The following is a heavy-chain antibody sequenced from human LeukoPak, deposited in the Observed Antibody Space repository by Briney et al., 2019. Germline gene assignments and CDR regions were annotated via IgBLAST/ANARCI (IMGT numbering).Heavy chain of an antibody. D-gene: IGHD6-19*01. J-gene: IGHJ4*02. V-gene: IGHV4-59*01. CDR2: IYYSGST. Sequence: PSETLSLTCTVSGGSISSYYWSWIRQPPGKGLEWIGYIYYSGSTNYNPSLKSRVTISVHTSKNQFSLKLSSVTAADTAVYYCARVSGYSSGWTLDYWGQGTLVTVSS. CDR3: ARVSGYSSGWTLDY. CDR1: GGSISSYY.